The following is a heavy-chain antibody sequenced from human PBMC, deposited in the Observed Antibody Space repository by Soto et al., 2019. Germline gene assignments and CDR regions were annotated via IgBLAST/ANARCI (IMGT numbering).Heavy chain of an antibody. CDR2: IYSGGST. CDR3: ARNSRFDTPMVY. V-gene: IGHV3-66*01. Sequence: EVQLVESGGGLVQPGGSLRLSCAASGFTVSSNYMSWVRQAPGQRLEWVSVIYSGGSTYYADSVKGRFTISRDKSKSTLYLQMHSLRAEDTAVYYCARNSRFDTPMVYWGQGTLVTVSS. CDR1: GFTVSSNY. J-gene: IGHJ4*02. D-gene: IGHD5-18*01.